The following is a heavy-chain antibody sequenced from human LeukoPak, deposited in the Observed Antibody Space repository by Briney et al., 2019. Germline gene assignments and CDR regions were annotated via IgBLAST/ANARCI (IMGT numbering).Heavy chain of an antibody. V-gene: IGHV4-38-2*02. CDR1: NYSISSGYY. Sequence: PSETLSLTCTVSNYSISSGYYWGWIRQPPGKGLEWIGSIYHSGSTYYNPPLRSRVTISVDTSKNQFSLNLRSVTAADTAVYYCARDRGLNYDYWGQGTLVTVSS. CDR3: ARDRGLNYDY. CDR2: IYHSGST. D-gene: IGHD3-10*01. J-gene: IGHJ4*02.